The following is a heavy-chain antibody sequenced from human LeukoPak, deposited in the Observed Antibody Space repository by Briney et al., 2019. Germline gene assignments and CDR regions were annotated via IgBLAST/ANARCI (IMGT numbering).Heavy chain of an antibody. Sequence: ASVKVSCKASGYTFTGYYMHWVRQAPGQGLEWMGWINPNSGGTNYAQKFQGRVTMTRDTSVSTAYMELSRLRSDDTAVYYCAREGGFGEFHFDYWGQGTLVTVSS. CDR2: INPNSGGT. CDR3: AREGGFGEFHFDY. D-gene: IGHD3-10*01. J-gene: IGHJ4*02. V-gene: IGHV1-2*02. CDR1: GYTFTGYY.